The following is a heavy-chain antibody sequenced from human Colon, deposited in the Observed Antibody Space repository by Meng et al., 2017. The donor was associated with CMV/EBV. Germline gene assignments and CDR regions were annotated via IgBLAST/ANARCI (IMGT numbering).Heavy chain of an antibody. CDR2: TNEDGSDK. CDR1: GSSFSNSW. Sequence: GESLKISCAASGSSFSNSWMICVRRAPGKGLEWVAKTNEDGSDKYYVDSVKGRFTIFRDNAKNSVYLQMNSLRAEDTAVYYCASTGPLYGLYFCYWGQGTLVTVSS. CDR3: ASTGPLYGLYFCY. D-gene: IGHD2-8*01. J-gene: IGHJ4*02. V-gene: IGHV3-7*01.